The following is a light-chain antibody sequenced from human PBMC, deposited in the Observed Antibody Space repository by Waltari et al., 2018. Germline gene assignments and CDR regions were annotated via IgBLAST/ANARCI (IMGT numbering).Light chain of an antibody. J-gene: IGLJ1*01. Sequence: QSALTQPASVSGSPGQSITISCTGTSSDVGGFNYVSWYKQHPAKAPKLMIYEVSNRPSGVSSRFSGSKSGNTASLTISGLQAEDESDYYCSSFTSSSVYVFGTGTKVTVL. CDR1: SSDVGGFNY. V-gene: IGLV2-14*01. CDR2: EVS. CDR3: SSFTSSSVYV.